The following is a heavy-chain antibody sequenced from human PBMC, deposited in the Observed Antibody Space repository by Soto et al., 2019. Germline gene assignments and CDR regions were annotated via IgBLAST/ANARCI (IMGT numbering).Heavy chain of an antibody. CDR2: ISYDGSNK. CDR3: AKGGVDTAMASDY. J-gene: IGHJ4*02. CDR1: GFTFSSYG. D-gene: IGHD5-18*01. Sequence: QVQLVESGGGVVQPGRSLRLSCAASGFTFSSYGMLWVRQAPGKGLEWVAVISYDGSNKYYADSVKGRFTISRDNSKNTLYLQMNSLRAEDTAVYYCAKGGVDTAMASDYWGQGTLVTVSS. V-gene: IGHV3-30*18.